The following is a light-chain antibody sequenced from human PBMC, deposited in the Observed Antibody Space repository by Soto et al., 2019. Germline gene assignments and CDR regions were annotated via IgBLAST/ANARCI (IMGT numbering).Light chain of an antibody. Sequence: QSVLTQPHSVSGSPGQSVTISCTGTSSDVGGYTYVSWYQQHPGKAPELIIYDVTEQPSGVPDRFSGSKSGNTASLTISGLQAEDEADYYCCSYTGSYSYVFGIGTKVTVL. CDR1: SSDVGGYTY. CDR2: DVT. J-gene: IGLJ1*01. V-gene: IGLV2-11*01. CDR3: CSYTGSYSYV.